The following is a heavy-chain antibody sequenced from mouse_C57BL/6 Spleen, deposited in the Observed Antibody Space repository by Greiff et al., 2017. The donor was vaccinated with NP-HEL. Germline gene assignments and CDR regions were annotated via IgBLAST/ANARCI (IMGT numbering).Heavy chain of an antibody. CDR2: IDPSDSYT. Sequence: QVQLQQSGAELVMPGASVKLSCKASGYTFTSYWMHWVKQRPGQGLEWIGEIDPSDSYTNYNQKFKGKSTLTVDKSSSTAYMQLSSLTSEDSAVYYCARGGDYGSSPSMDYWGQGTSVTVSS. D-gene: IGHD1-1*01. CDR1: GYTFTSYW. J-gene: IGHJ4*01. V-gene: IGHV1-69*01. CDR3: ARGGDYGSSPSMDY.